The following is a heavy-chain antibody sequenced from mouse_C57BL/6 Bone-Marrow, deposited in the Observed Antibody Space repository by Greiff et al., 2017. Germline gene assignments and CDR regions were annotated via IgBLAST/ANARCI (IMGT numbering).Heavy chain of an antibody. Sequence: EVKLMESGGDLVKPGGSLKLSCAASGFTFSSYGMSWVRQTPDKRLEWVATISSGGSYTYYPDSVKGRFTISRDNAKNTLYLQMSSLKSEYTAMYYCARPLTGYYAMDYWGQGTSVTVSS. CDR3: ARPLTGYYAMDY. D-gene: IGHD3-1*01. V-gene: IGHV5-6*01. J-gene: IGHJ4*01. CDR1: GFTFSSYG. CDR2: ISSGGSYT.